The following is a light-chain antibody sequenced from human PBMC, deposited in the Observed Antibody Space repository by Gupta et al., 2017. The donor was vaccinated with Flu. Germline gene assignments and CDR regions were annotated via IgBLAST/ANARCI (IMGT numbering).Light chain of an antibody. V-gene: IGLV1-47*01. Sequence: SVLTQPPSASGTPGRRVTIPCSGTRSNIGDNFVYWYQQVPGMAPKLLIYKNDRRPSGVPNRFSGSKSGTSASLTISGLQSEDEADYYCGACDDRHLLVFGGGTKLTVL. CDR3: GACDDRHLLV. CDR2: KND. J-gene: IGLJ2*01. CDR1: RSNIGDNF.